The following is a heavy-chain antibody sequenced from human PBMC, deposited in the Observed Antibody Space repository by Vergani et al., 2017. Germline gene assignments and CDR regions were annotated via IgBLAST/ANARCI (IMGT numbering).Heavy chain of an antibody. D-gene: IGHD6-19*01. CDR1: GGSFSGYY. V-gene: IGHV4-34*01. CDR2: INHSGST. Sequence: QVQLQQWGAGLLKPSETLSLTCAVYGGSFSGYYWSWIRQPPGKGLEWIGEINHSGSTNYNPSLKSRVTISVDTSKNQFPLKLSSVTAADTAVYYCARLPHGCSGWYSDYWGQGTLVTVSS. CDR3: ARLPHGCSGWYSDY. J-gene: IGHJ4*02.